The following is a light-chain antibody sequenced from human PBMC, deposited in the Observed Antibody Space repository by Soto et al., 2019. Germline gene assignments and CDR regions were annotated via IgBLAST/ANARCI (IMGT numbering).Light chain of an antibody. Sequence: QSVLTQPPSASGTPGQRVTISCSGSSSNIGSSTVNWYQQLPATAPTLLIYSNNHRPSGGPDRCSCSKSGTSASLAISGLQYEDEADYYCAAWDDSMHGVVFGGGTKLTVL. V-gene: IGLV1-44*01. CDR1: SSNIGSST. CDR3: AAWDDSMHGVV. J-gene: IGLJ2*01. CDR2: SNN.